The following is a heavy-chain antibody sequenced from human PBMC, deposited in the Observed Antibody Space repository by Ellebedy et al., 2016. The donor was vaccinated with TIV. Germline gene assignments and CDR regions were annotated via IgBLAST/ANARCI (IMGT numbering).Heavy chain of an antibody. D-gene: IGHD4-17*01. Sequence: GESLKISCAAPGFSFSNYRMGWVRQAPGKGLEWVANIYQDGSDKYYVDSVKGRFTISRDNAKNSLYLQLSSLRVEDTAVYYCARRGSYGDYAVQVNNWFDRWGQGTLVTV. CDR3: ARRGSYGDYAVQVNNWFDR. CDR2: IYQDGSDK. J-gene: IGHJ5*02. CDR1: GFSFSNYR. V-gene: IGHV3-7*01.